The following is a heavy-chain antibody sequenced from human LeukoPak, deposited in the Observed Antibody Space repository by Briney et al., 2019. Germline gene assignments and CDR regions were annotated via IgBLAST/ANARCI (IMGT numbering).Heavy chain of an antibody. V-gene: IGHV3-49*04. J-gene: IGHJ3*02. CDR1: VCTLSDYA. CDR3: SRFYSSGWASGAFDI. Sequence: PGGALRLSRTASVCTLSDYAMSWVRQAPGKGLEWIGFIRNKPNGETTGYATSVKGRFTISRDDSKSIAHLQMNSLKSEDTAVYYCSRFYSSGWASGAFDIWGQGTMVIVSS. CDR2: IRNKPNGETT. D-gene: IGHD3-22*01.